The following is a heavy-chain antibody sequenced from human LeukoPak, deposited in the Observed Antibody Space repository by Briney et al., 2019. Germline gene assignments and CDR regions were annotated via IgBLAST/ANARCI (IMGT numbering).Heavy chain of an antibody. CDR2: ISGSGVST. CDR1: GFTFSIYA. J-gene: IGHJ2*01. Sequence: PGGSLRLSCAASGFTFSIYAMNWVRQAPGKGLEWVSAISGSGVSTYYADSVKGRFTISRDNSKNTLYLQMNSLRAEDTAVYYCAKDHMRDGYNYGYWYFDLWGRDTLVTVSS. D-gene: IGHD5-24*01. V-gene: IGHV3-23*01. CDR3: AKDHMRDGYNYGYWYFDL.